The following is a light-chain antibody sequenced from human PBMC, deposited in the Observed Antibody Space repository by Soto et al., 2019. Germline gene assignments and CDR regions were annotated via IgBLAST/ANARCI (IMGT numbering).Light chain of an antibody. CDR1: QSVSGY. CDR3: QQRGNLPYT. J-gene: IGKJ2*01. CDR2: DAS. V-gene: IGKV3-11*01. Sequence: EIVLTQSPATLSLSPGERATLSCRASQSVSGYLAWYQQKPGQAPRLLIYDASNRATGIPARFSGSGSGTDVTLTISSLEPEDFAVYYCQQRGNLPYTFGQGTNLEIK.